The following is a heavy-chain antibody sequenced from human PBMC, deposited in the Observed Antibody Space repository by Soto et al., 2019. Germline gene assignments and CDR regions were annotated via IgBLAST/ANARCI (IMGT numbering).Heavy chain of an antibody. CDR2: ISWNGGIK. J-gene: IGHJ4*02. D-gene: IGHD3-10*01. CDR1: GFIFGDFA. Sequence: GGSLRLSCSTSGFIFGDFAIHWVRLVPGKGLEWVSGISWNGGIKDYDDSVKGRFTISRDNAKNSLYLQMNSLRREDTAIYYCIKDIVSYCGTGVRCDAHFHSWGQGTLVTVSS. CDR3: IKDIVSYCGTGVRCDAHFHS. V-gene: IGHV3-9*01.